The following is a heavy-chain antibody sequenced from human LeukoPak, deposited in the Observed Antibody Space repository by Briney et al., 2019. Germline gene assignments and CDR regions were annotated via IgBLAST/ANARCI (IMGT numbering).Heavy chain of an antibody. Sequence: GESLKISCKGSGYSFTSYWIGWVRQMPGKGLGWMGIIYPGDSDTRYSPSFQGQVTISADKSISTAYLQWSSLKASYTAMYYCARLTHSGSYYYYYYMDVWGKGTTVTVSS. CDR2: IYPGDSDT. CDR3: ARLTHSGSYYYYYYMDV. D-gene: IGHD1-26*01. V-gene: IGHV5-51*01. J-gene: IGHJ6*03. CDR1: GYSFTSYW.